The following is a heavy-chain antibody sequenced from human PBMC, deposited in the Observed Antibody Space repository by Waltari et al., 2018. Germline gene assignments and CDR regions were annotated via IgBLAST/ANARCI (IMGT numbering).Heavy chain of an antibody. V-gene: IGHV4-34*01. J-gene: IGHJ5*02. D-gene: IGHD5-12*01. Sequence: QVQLQQWGAGLLKPSETLSLTCAVYGGSFSGYYWSWIRQPPGKGLEWIGEINHSGSTTCTPSLKSRVTISVETAKNQFSLKLSAVTAADTAVYYGARVGRRSGDRGHGWFDPWGQGTLVTVSS. CDR1: GGSFSGYY. CDR2: INHSGST. CDR3: ARVGRRSGDRGHGWFDP.